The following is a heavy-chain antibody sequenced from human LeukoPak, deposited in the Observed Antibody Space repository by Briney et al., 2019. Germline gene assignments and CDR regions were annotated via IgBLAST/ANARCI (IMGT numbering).Heavy chain of an antibody. J-gene: IGHJ4*02. Sequence: ASVKVSCKASGYTFTSYDFSWVRQAPGQGLEWMGWISAYNGNTNYAQILQGRLTMTTDTSTSTAYMELRSLRSDDTAVYYCARQGYGGNSQGAADYWGQGTLVTVFS. V-gene: IGHV1-18*01. CDR3: ARQGYGGNSQGAADY. CDR1: GYTFTSYD. CDR2: ISAYNGNT. D-gene: IGHD4-23*01.